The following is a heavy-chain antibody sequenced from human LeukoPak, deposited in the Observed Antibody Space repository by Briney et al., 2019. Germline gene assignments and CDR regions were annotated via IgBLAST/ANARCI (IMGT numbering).Heavy chain of an antibody. D-gene: IGHD3-10*01. CDR1: GFSFSIAW. CDR3: NTVSGSGGFNI. J-gene: IGHJ3*02. Sequence: GGSLRLSCATSGFSFSIAWMSWVRQAPGKGPEWVGRIKSKNDGGAAEYAPPVKGRFTISRDDSKKTLYLEMNSLKNEDTALYYCNTVSGSGGFNIWGQGTMVTVSS. CDR2: IKSKNDGGAA. V-gene: IGHV3-15*01.